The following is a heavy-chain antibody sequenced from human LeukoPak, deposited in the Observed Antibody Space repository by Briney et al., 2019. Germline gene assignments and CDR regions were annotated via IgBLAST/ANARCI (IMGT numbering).Heavy chain of an antibody. CDR3: ARLPVDAFDI. Sequence: GGSLRLSCAASRFTFSNYAMHWVPQAPGQGLEHVSAISSNGGNTPYANSVKGRFTISRDNSKTALYLQMVSLRAEDMAVYYCARLPVDAFDIWGQGTMVTVSS. CDR1: RFTFSNYA. CDR2: ISSNGGNT. J-gene: IGHJ3*02. D-gene: IGHD1-14*01. V-gene: IGHV3-64*01.